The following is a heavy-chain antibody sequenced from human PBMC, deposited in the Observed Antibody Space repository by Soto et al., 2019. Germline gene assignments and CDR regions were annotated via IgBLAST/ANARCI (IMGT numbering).Heavy chain of an antibody. CDR2: ISGSGGTT. CDR1: GFTFSSYA. V-gene: IGHV3-23*01. CDR3: AKDRPRGAAGPFGS. Sequence: GGSLRLSCAASGFTFSSYAMSWVRQAPGKGLEWVSGISGSGGTTYYADSVQGRFTVSRDNSKNTQYLQMNSLRAEDTALYYCAKDRPRGAAGPFGSWGQGALVTVSS. D-gene: IGHD6-19*01. J-gene: IGHJ4*02.